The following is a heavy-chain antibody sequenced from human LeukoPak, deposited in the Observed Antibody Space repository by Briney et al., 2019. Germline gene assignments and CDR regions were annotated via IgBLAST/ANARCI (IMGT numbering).Heavy chain of an antibody. D-gene: IGHD3-10*01. CDR2: ISGSGGST. J-gene: IGHJ3*02. CDR3: ARDTWFGELLSPHDAFDI. V-gene: IGHV3-23*01. Sequence: GGTLRLSCAASGFTFSSYGMSWVRQAPGKGLEWVSAISGSGGSTYYADSVKGRFTISRDNSKNTLYLQMNSLRAEDTAVYYCARDTWFGELLSPHDAFDIWGQGTMVTVSS. CDR1: GFTFSSYG.